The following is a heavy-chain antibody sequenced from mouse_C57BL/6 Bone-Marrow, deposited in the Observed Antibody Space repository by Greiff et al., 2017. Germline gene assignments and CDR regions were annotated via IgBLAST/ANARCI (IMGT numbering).Heavy chain of an antibody. CDR2: IYPRDGST. J-gene: IGHJ3*01. Sequence: QVHVKQSGPELVKPGASVKLSCKASGYTFTSYDINWVKQRPGQGLEWIGWIYPRDGSTKYNEKFKGKATLTVDTSSSTAYMELHSLTSEDSAVYFCARPSTGTWFAYWGQGTLVTVSA. CDR1: GYTFTSYD. D-gene: IGHD4-1*02. V-gene: IGHV1-85*01. CDR3: ARPSTGTWFAY.